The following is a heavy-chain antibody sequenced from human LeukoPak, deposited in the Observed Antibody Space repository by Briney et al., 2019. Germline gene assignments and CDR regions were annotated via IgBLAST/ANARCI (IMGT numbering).Heavy chain of an antibody. CDR1: GFTFSSYS. J-gene: IGHJ4*02. V-gene: IGHV3-21*04. Sequence: PGGSLRLSCAASGFTFSSYSMNWVRQAPGKGVEWVSSISSSSSYIYYADSVKGRFTISRDNAKNSLYLQMNSLRAEDTAVYYCAKEHMAAAVYYFDYWGQGTLVTVSS. CDR3: AKEHMAAAVYYFDY. D-gene: IGHD2-15*01. CDR2: ISSSSSYI.